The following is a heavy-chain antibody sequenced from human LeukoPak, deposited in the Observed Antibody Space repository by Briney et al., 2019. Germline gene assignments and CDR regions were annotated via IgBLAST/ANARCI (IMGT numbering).Heavy chain of an antibody. CDR2: LHYSGIT. CDR1: GGSISSYY. CDR3: ARDGYTIASYFDY. V-gene: IGHV4-59*01. D-gene: IGHD5-24*01. J-gene: IGHJ4*02. Sequence: NPSETLSLTCTVSGGSISSYYWSWIRQPPGKGLEWIGYLHYSGITSYNPSLKSRVTISVDTSKSQFSLKLTSVTAADTAVYYCARDGYTIASYFDYWGQGALVTVSS.